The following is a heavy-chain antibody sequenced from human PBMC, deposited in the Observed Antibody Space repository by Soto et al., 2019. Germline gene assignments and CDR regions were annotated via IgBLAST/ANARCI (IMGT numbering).Heavy chain of an antibody. Sequence: GGSLRLSCAGAGFSFFSYAMNWVRQAPGKGLEWVSGISGSGGVTYYADSVKGRFTISRDNSKNTLYLQMNSLRAEDTAIYYCAKVRGRGMDVWGQGTTVTVSS. D-gene: IGHD3-10*01. J-gene: IGHJ6*02. CDR2: ISGSGGVT. CDR3: AKVRGRGMDV. V-gene: IGHV3-23*01. CDR1: GFSFFSYA.